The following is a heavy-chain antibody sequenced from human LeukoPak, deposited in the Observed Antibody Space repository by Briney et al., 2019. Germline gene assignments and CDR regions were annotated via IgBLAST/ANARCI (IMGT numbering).Heavy chain of an antibody. D-gene: IGHD6-13*01. CDR2: ISTSSSTK. Sequence: GGSLRLSCAASGFTVSNNYMNWVRQAPGKGLEWISYISTSSSTKYYADSMKGRLTISRDNAKDSLYLQMSSLRAEDTAVYYCAGGYTSTWPPFDYWGQGTLVTVSS. V-gene: IGHV3-48*04. J-gene: IGHJ4*02. CDR3: AGGYTSTWPPFDY. CDR1: GFTVSNNY.